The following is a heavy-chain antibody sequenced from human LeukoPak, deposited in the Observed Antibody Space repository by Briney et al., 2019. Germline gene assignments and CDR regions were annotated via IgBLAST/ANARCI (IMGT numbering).Heavy chain of an antibody. Sequence: AGESLRLSCAVSGFSVSGNYMSWVRQPPGKGLEWVSLIYSGGTTYYADSVTGRFTISRDNAKNSLSLQMNSLSAADTAVYYCAMRATTEGGGSYGLEYWGQGALVSVSS. CDR2: IYSGGTT. D-gene: IGHD5-18*01. CDR1: GFSVSGNY. J-gene: IGHJ4*02. V-gene: IGHV3-53*01. CDR3: AMRATTEGGGSYGLEY.